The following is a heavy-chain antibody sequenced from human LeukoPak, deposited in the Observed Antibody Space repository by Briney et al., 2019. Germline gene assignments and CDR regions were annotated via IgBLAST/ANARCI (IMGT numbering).Heavy chain of an antibody. J-gene: IGHJ6*02. CDR3: ARVDYYGMDV. V-gene: IGHV3-21*04. CDR1: GLTFSRYN. Sequence: PGGSLTLSCAASGLTFSRYNMNWVRQAPGKGLEWVSSIGTSSNNIYYTDSVKGRFSISRDDAKNSLYLQMNSLRAEDTALYYCARVDYYGMDVWGQGTTVTVSS. CDR2: IGTSSNNI.